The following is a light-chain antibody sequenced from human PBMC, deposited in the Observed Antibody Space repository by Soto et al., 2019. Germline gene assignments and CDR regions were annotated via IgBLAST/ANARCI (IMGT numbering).Light chain of an antibody. CDR3: QQYKSFSLT. Sequence: DIQMTQSPPTLSASVGDRVTITCRASQTINSWLAWYQQKPGKAPKLLIYATSNLESGVPSRFSGSGSGTEFSLTISSLQPDDFATYYCQQYKSFSLTFGGGTRVEVK. J-gene: IGKJ4*01. CDR1: QTINSW. CDR2: ATS. V-gene: IGKV1-5*03.